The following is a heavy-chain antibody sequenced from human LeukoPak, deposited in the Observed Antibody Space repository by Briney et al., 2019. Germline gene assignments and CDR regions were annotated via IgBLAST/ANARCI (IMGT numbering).Heavy chain of an antibody. J-gene: IGHJ4*02. CDR1: GFTFSSYG. Sequence: QPGGSLRLSCAASGFTFSSYGMHWVRQAPGKGLEWVAVIWYDGSNKCYADSVKGRFTISRDNSKNTLYLQMNSLRAEDTAVYYCASSFTMVRGVINNWGQGTLVTVSS. CDR2: IWYDGSNK. V-gene: IGHV3-33*01. D-gene: IGHD3-10*01. CDR3: ASSFTMVRGVINN.